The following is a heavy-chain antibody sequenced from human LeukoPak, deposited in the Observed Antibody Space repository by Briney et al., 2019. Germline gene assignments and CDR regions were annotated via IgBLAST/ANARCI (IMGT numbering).Heavy chain of an antibody. CDR1: GFTFSNTW. V-gene: IGHV3-15*01. CDR3: AKDNPIEQVPGLGPGY. CDR2: IKSKTDGGTT. Sequence: PGGSLRLSCAASGFTFSNTWMSWVRQAPGKGLEWVGRIKSKTDGGTTDYAAPVKGRFTISRDNSKNTLYLQMNSLRAEDTAVYFCAKDNPIEQVPGLGPGYWGQGTLVTVSS. D-gene: IGHD1-14*01. J-gene: IGHJ4*02.